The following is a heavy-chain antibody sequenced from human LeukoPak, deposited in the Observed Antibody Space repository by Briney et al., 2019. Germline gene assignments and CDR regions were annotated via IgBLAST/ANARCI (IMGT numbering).Heavy chain of an antibody. D-gene: IGHD6-13*01. CDR3: ARHRIGQQLNYYMDV. Sequence: GESLKISCKGSGYSFTSYWIGWVRQMPGKGLEWMGIIYPGDSDTGYSPSFQGQVTISADKSISTAYLQWSSLKASDTAMYYCARHRIGQQLNYYMDVWGKGTTVTVSS. CDR1: GYSFTSYW. V-gene: IGHV5-51*01. CDR2: IYPGDSDT. J-gene: IGHJ6*03.